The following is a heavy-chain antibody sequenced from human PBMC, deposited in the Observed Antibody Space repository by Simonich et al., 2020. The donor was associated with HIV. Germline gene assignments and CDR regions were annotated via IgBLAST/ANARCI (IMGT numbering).Heavy chain of an antibody. J-gene: IGHJ4*02. D-gene: IGHD3-16*01. V-gene: IGHV3-30*07. CDR2: ISYVGSNK. Sequence: QVQLVESGGGVVQPGRSLRLSCAASGFTFSSYAMHWVRQAPGKGLKWVAVISYVGSNKYYADSVKGRFTISRDNSKNTLYLQMNSLRAEDTAVYYCASGGSISSVWADDYWGQGTLVTVSS. CDR3: ASGGSISSVWADDY. CDR1: GFTFSSYA.